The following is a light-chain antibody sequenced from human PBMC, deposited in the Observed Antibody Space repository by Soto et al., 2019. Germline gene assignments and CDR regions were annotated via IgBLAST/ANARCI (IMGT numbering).Light chain of an antibody. V-gene: IGKV3-15*01. Sequence: EIVMTQSPATLSVSPGERATLSCRASQSVSSNLAWYQQKPGQAPRLLMYGASTRATGIPARFSGSGSGTDFTLTISGLEPEDSAVYYCQHYDGSPRTFGQGTKVDIK. J-gene: IGKJ2*01. CDR2: GAS. CDR3: QHYDGSPRT. CDR1: QSVSSN.